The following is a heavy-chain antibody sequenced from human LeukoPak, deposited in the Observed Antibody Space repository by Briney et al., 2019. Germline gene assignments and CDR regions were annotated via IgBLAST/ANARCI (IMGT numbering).Heavy chain of an antibody. Sequence: GGSLRLSCAASGFTFSSYSMNWVRQAPGKGLEWVSSISSSSSYIYYADSVKGRFTISRDNAKNSLYLQMNSLRAEDTAVYYCARDHDYGDIAFDYWGQGTLVTVSS. CDR2: ISSSSSYI. V-gene: IGHV3-21*01. D-gene: IGHD4-17*01. CDR3: ARDHDYGDIAFDY. J-gene: IGHJ4*02. CDR1: GFTFSSYS.